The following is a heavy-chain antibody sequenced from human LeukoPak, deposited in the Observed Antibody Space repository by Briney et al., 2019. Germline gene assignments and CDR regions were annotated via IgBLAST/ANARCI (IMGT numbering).Heavy chain of an antibody. CDR2: IRSKANSYAT. CDR3: SSYSWNLGPYYYYYMDV. Sequence: GGPLRLSCTASGFTFGDYAMSWVRQASGKGLEWVGRIRSKANSYATAYAAPVKGRFTISRDDSKNTAYLQMNSLKTEDTAVYYCSSYSWNLGPYYYYYMDVWGKGTTVTVSS. D-gene: IGHD1-7*01. J-gene: IGHJ6*03. CDR1: GFTFGDYA. V-gene: IGHV3-73*01.